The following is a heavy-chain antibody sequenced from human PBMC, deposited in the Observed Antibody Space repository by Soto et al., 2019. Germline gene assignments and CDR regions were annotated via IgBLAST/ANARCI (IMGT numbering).Heavy chain of an antibody. V-gene: IGHV1-46*01. D-gene: IGHD6-19*01. CDR2: INPSGGST. CDR1: GYTFTSYY. CDR3: ARDPKTEQWPRRPDLNWFDP. J-gene: IGHJ5*02. Sequence: GASVKVSCKASGYTFTSYYMHWVRQAPGQGLEWMGIINPSGGSTSYAQKFQGRVTMTRDTSTSTVYMELRSLRSDDTAVYYCARDPKTEQWPRRPDLNWFDPWGQGTLVTVSS.